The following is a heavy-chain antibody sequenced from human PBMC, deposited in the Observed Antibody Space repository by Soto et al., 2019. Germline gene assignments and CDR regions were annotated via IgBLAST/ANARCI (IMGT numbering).Heavy chain of an antibody. CDR1: GDSVSSNSAA. D-gene: IGHD4-17*01. CDR3: ARDQTVTTPERWFEYYYYGMDV. J-gene: IGHJ6*02. V-gene: IGHV6-1*01. Sequence: QSQTLSLTCAISGDSVSSNSAAWNWIRQSPSRGLEWLGRTYYRSKWYNDYAVSVKSRITINPDTSKNQFSLQLNSVTPEDTAVYYCARDQTVTTPERWFEYYYYGMDVWGQGTTVTVSS. CDR2: TYYRSKWYN.